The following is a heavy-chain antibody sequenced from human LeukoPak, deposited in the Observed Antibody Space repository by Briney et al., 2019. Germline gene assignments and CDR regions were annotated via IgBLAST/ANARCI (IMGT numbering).Heavy chain of an antibody. CDR3: TTVRVLRFLEWLLIPDV. V-gene: IGHV3-15*01. D-gene: IGHD3-3*01. CDR2: IKSKTDGGTT. CDR1: GFTFSNAW. Sequence: PGGSLRLSCAASGFTFSNAWMSWVRQAPGKGLEWVGRIKSKTDGGTTDYAAPVKGRFTISRDDSKNTLYLQMNSLKTEDTAVYYCTTVRVLRFLEWLLIPDVWGKGTTVTVSS. J-gene: IGHJ6*04.